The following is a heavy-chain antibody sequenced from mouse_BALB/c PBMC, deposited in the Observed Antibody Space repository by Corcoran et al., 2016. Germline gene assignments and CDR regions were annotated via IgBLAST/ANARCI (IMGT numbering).Heavy chain of an antibody. CDR2: IDPANGNT. Sequence: EVQLQQSGAELVQPGAAVKLACTAAGFNIKDTYMQWVKQRAEQGLAWIGRIDPANGNTKYEPKFQGKATITADTSSNTAYLQLSSLTSEDTAVYYCARWDWYFDVWGAGPTVTVSS. CDR3: ARWDWYFDV. J-gene: IGHJ1*01. CDR1: GFNIKDTY. V-gene: IGHV14-3*02.